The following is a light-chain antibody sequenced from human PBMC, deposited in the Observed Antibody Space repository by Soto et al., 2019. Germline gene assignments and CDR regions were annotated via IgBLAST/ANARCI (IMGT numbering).Light chain of an antibody. V-gene: IGKV3-20*01. CDR2: GAS. CDR1: QSINSSY. Sequence: EIVLTQSPGTLSLSPGDRATLSCRASQSINSSYLAWNQQRFGQAPRLLIYGASSRATGIPDRFSGSGFGTDFTLTISRLEPEDFAVYYCQQYGSSSWTFGQGTKV. J-gene: IGKJ1*01. CDR3: QQYGSSSWT.